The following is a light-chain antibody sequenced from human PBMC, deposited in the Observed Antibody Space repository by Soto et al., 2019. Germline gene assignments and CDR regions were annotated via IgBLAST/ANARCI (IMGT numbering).Light chain of an antibody. V-gene: IGKV1-27*01. Sequence: DIQMTQSPSSLSASVGDRVTITCRASQGISNYLAWYQQIPGKVPRLLIYASSTSQSGVPSRFSESGSGTDLTLTIRSLQPEDVANCYCQEYNTARWTFVLGSKGEI. CDR3: QEYNTARWT. CDR1: QGISNY. CDR2: ASS. J-gene: IGKJ1*01.